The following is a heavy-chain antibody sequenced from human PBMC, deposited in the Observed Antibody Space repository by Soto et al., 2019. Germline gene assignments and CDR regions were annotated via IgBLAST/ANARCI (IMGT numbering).Heavy chain of an antibody. D-gene: IGHD3-10*01. V-gene: IGHV4-59*01. CDR2: IYYSGST. CDR3: ARDTMVRGLDYYYGMDV. CDR1: GGSISSYY. J-gene: IGHJ6*02. Sequence: SETLSLTCTVSGGSISSYYWSWIRQPPGKGLEWIGYIYYSGSTNYNPSLKSRVTISVDTSKNQFSLKLSSVTAADTAVYYCARDTMVRGLDYYYGMDVWGQGTTVTAP.